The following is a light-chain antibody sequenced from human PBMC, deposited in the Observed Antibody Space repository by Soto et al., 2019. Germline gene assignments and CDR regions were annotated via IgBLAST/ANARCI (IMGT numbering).Light chain of an antibody. CDR3: AAWDDSLSGPV. V-gene: IGLV1-44*01. Sequence: QSVLTQSPSVSGAPGQRVTISCSGSSSNIGRNTVNWYQQLPGTAPKLLIHSDNQRPSGVPDRFSGSESGTSASLAISGLQSEDEADYYCAAWDDSLSGPVFGGGTKLTVL. CDR1: SSNIGRNT. CDR2: SDN. J-gene: IGLJ2*01.